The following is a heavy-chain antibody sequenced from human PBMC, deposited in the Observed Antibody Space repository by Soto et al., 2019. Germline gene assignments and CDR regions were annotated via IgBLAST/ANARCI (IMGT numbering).Heavy chain of an antibody. CDR1: GFTFGNYA. J-gene: IGHJ5*02. CDR3: AKNSPGGATYWFDP. CDR2: ISDPGTST. V-gene: IGHV3-23*01. Sequence: PGGSLRLSCAASGFTFGNYAMNWVRQAPGKGLEWISSISDPGTSTYYANSVKGRFSMSRDNSKNTLYLQMNSLRAEDTAVYYCAKNSPGGATYWFDPWGQGTLVTVSS. D-gene: IGHD1-26*01.